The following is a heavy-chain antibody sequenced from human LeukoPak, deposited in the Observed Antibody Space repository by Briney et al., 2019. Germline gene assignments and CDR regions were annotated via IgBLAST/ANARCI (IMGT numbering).Heavy chain of an antibody. D-gene: IGHD4-11*01. CDR3: ARGHYGNFIPNWFDP. CDR2: ITSSGSYI. J-gene: IGHJ5*02. V-gene: IGHV3-48*03. Sequence: GGSLRLSCGGSGFSFSSYEMNWVRQAPGKGLEWLSYITSSGSYIYYSDSVKGRFTISRDNARNSLYLQMNSLRVEDTAVYYCARGHYGNFIPNWFDPWGPGTLVIVSS. CDR1: GFSFSSYE.